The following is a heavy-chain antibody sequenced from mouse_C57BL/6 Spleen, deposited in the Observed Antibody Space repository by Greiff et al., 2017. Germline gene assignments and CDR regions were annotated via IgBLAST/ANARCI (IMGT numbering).Heavy chain of an antibody. Sequence: VQLQQSGPELVKPGASVKISCKASGYAFSSSWMNWVKQRPGKGLEWIGRIYPGDGDTNYNGKFKGKATLTADKSSSTAYMQLSSLTSEDSAVYFCARSPAGSSCYFDYWGQGTTLTVSS. CDR3: ARSPAGSSCYFDY. CDR2: IYPGDGDT. D-gene: IGHD1-1*01. J-gene: IGHJ2*01. CDR1: GYAFSSSW. V-gene: IGHV1-82*01.